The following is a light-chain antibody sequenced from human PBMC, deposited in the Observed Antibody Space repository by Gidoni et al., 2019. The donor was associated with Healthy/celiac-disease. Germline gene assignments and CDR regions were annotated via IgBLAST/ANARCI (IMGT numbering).Light chain of an antibody. CDR3: QAWDSSTVV. J-gene: IGLJ2*01. Sequence: SYRLTQPPSAAVSPGQTASITCSGDKLGDKYACWYQQKPGQSPVLVIYQDSKRPSGIPERFSGSNSGNTATLTISGTQAMDEADYYCQAWDSSTVVFGGGTKLTVL. CDR2: QDS. V-gene: IGLV3-1*01. CDR1: KLGDKY.